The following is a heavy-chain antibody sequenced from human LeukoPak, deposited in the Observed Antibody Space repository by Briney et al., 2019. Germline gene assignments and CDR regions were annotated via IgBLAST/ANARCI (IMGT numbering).Heavy chain of an antibody. D-gene: IGHD2-8*01. Sequence: GGSLRLSCAASGFAFSSYWMSWVRQAPGKGLEWVANIKQDGSEKNCVDSVRGRFTISRDNAKNSLYLQMNSLRAEDTAVYYCGRRRGMGSLDYWGQGTLVTVSS. CDR3: GRRRGMGSLDY. CDR2: IKQDGSEK. V-gene: IGHV3-7*03. CDR1: GFAFSSYW. J-gene: IGHJ4*02.